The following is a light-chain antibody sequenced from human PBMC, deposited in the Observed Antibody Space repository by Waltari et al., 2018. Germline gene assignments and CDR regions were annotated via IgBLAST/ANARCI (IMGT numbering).Light chain of an antibody. CDR3: LQYNSFPLT. V-gene: IGKV1-5*03. Sequence: DTQMTQSPSTLSASVGDRVIITCRASESITPWLAWYQQKPGKAPNLLIYKASSLESGVPSRFSGSGFGTEFTLTITSLQPDDFATYYCLQYNSFPLTFGGGTKVEI. CDR2: KAS. CDR1: ESITPW. J-gene: IGKJ4*01.